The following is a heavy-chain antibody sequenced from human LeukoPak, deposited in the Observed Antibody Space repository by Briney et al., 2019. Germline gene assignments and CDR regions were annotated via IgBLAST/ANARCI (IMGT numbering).Heavy chain of an antibody. J-gene: IGHJ4*02. D-gene: IGHD1-1*01. CDR1: GYTFTGYG. CDR2: ISAYDGNT. CDR3: ARLLMGYGHPVFDY. V-gene: IGHV1-18*01. Sequence: ASVKVSCKASGYTFTGYGISWVRQAPGQGLEWMGWISAYDGNTNYAQKLQGRVTMTTDTSTSTAYMELRSLRSDDTAVYYCARLLMGYGHPVFDYWGQGTLVTVSS.